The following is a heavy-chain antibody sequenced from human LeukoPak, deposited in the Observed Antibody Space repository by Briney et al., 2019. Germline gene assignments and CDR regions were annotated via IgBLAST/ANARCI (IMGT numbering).Heavy chain of an antibody. D-gene: IGHD6-19*01. CDR2: FDPEDGET. V-gene: IGHV1-24*01. CDR3: ATQRGIAVAGSNWFDP. CDR1: GGTFSSYA. Sequence: ASVKVSCKASGGTFSSYAISWVRQAPGQGLEWMGGFDPEDGETIYAQKFQGRVTMTEDTSTDTAYMELSSLRSEDTAVYYCATQRGIAVAGSNWFDPWGQGTLVTVSS. J-gene: IGHJ5*02.